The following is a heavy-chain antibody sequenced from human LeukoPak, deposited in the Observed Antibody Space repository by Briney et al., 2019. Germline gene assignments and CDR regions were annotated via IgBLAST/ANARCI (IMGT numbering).Heavy chain of an antibody. CDR1: GGSISSSSYY. CDR2: IYTSGST. CDR3: ARATPSVDI. J-gene: IGHJ3*02. V-gene: IGHV4-61*02. Sequence: KSSETLSLTCTVSGGSISSSSYYWSWIRQPAGKGLEWIGRIYTSGSTNYNPSLKSRVTISVDTSKNQFSLKLSSVTAADTAVYYCARATPSVDIWGQGTMVTVSS.